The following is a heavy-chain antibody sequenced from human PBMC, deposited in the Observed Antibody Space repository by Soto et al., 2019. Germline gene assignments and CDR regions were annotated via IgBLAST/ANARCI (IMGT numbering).Heavy chain of an antibody. CDR3: ARDRGITGTYYYYYGMDV. Sequence: PGGSLRLSCAASGFTFSSYSMNWVRQAPGKGLGWVSSISSSSSYIYYADSVKGRFTISRDNTKNSLYLQMNSLRAEDTAVYYCARDRGITGTYYYYYGMDVWGQGTTVTVSS. V-gene: IGHV3-21*01. D-gene: IGHD1-20*01. CDR2: ISSSSSYI. CDR1: GFTFSSYS. J-gene: IGHJ6*02.